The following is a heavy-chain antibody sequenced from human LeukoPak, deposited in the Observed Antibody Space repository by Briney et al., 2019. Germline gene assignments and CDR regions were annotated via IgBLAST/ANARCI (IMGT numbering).Heavy chain of an antibody. V-gene: IGHV4-39*01. Sequence: SETLSLTCTVSGDSISSGNFYWGWIRQPPGKELQWIGSIYYNGITHYNPSLESRVTISADTSTNEFSLKLRTVTAADTAMYYCARDHGDFVQHDWGQGTLVTVSS. J-gene: IGHJ4*02. CDR3: ARDHGDFVQHD. CDR1: GDSISSGNFY. CDR2: IYYNGIT. D-gene: IGHD4-17*01.